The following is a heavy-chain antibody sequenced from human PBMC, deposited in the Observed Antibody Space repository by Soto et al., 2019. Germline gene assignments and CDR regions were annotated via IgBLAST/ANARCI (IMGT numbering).Heavy chain of an antibody. CDR1: GFTFSNAW. Sequence: GGSLRLSCAASGFTFSNAWMNWVRQAPGKGLEWVGRIKSKTDGGTTDYAAPVKGRFTISRDDSKNTLYLQMNSLKTEDTAVYYCTTGFDTAMRGHFDYWGQGTLVTVSS. V-gene: IGHV3-15*07. D-gene: IGHD5-18*01. J-gene: IGHJ4*02. CDR2: IKSKTDGGTT. CDR3: TTGFDTAMRGHFDY.